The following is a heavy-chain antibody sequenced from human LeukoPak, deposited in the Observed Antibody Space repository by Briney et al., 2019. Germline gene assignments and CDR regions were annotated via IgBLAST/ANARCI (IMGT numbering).Heavy chain of an antibody. J-gene: IGHJ4*02. D-gene: IGHD6-13*01. V-gene: IGHV4-34*01. CDR1: GGSFSGYY. CDR3: ARGVHIAAAQCGY. Sequence: SETLSLTCAVYGGSFSGYYWSWIRQPPGKGLEWIGEINHSGSTNYNPSLKSRVTISVDTSKNQFSLKLNSVTAADTAVYYCARGVHIAAAQCGYWGQGTLVTVSS. CDR2: INHSGST.